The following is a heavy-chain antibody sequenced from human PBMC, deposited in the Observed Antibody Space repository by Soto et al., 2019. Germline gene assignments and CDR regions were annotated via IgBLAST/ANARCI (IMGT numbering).Heavy chain of an antibody. CDR1: GGSISSSSYY. CDR2: IYYSGST. Sequence: SETLSLTCTVSGGSISSSSYYWGWIRQPPGKGLEWIGSIYYSGSTYYNPSLKSRVTISVDTSKNQFSLKLSSVTAADTAVYYCARHAGEGCISTVTTPFYYWGQGTLVTVSA. CDR3: ARHAGEGCISTVTTPFYY. V-gene: IGHV4-39*01. D-gene: IGHD4-17*01. J-gene: IGHJ4*02.